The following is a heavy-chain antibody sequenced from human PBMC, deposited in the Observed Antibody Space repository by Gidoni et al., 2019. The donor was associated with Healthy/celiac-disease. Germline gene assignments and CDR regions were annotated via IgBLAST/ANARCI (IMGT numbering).Heavy chain of an antibody. D-gene: IGHD2-15*01. J-gene: IGHJ4*02. Sequence: EVQLLESGGGLVQPGGSLRLSCAASGFTFSSSAMSWVRQAPGKGLEWVSAISGSGGSTYYADSVKGRFTISRDNSKNTLYLQMNSLRAEDTAVYYCAKAYGYCSGGSCYYFDYWGQGTLVTVSS. CDR1: GFTFSSSA. CDR2: ISGSGGST. V-gene: IGHV3-23*01. CDR3: AKAYGYCSGGSCYYFDY.